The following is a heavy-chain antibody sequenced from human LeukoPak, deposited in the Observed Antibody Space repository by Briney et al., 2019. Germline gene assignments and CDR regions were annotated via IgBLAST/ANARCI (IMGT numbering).Heavy chain of an antibody. CDR1: GFTFSSYE. V-gene: IGHV3-48*03. J-gene: IGHJ4*02. CDR3: ARDLGFGYYDSSGPEDYFDY. CDR2: ISSSGSTI. Sequence: GGSLRLSCAASGFTFSSYEMNGVRQAPGKGLEWVSYISSSGSTIYYADSVKGRFTISRDNAKNSLYLQMNSLRAEDTAVYYCARDLGFGYYDSSGPEDYFDYWGQGTLVTVSS. D-gene: IGHD3-22*01.